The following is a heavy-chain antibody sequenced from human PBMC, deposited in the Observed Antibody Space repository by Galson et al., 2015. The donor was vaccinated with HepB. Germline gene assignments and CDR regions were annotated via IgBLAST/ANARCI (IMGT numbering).Heavy chain of an antibody. CDR1: GYTFTGYY. CDR2: INPNSGGT. V-gene: IGHV1-2*04. CDR3: ARDSDLAVSYSFDP. Sequence: SVKVSCKASGYTFTGYYMHWVRQAPGQGLEWMGWINPNSGGTNYAQKFQGWVTMTRDTSISAAYMELSRLRSDDTAVYYCARDSDLAVSYSFDPWGQGTLVTVSS. J-gene: IGHJ5*02. D-gene: IGHD2-21*01.